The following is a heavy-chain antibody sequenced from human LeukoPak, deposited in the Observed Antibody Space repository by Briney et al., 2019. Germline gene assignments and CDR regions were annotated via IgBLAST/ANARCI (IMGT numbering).Heavy chain of an antibody. CDR3: ARDETSWFGDLRDAVDV. V-gene: IGHV3-30-3*01. CDR2: ISYDGTNK. D-gene: IGHD3-10*01. Sequence: GGSLRLSCEVSGFTFSTYALYRVRQAPGKGLECVAAISYDGTNKYHADSVKGRFSVSRDNSKKTLYLQMNNLRREDTGIYYCARDETSWFGDLRDAVDVWGQGTSVTVSS. CDR1: GFTFSTYA. J-gene: IGHJ6*02.